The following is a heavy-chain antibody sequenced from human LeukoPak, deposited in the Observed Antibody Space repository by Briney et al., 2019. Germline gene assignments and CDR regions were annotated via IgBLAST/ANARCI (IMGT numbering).Heavy chain of an antibody. CDR3: ARVGIWFGESCDAFDI. CDR2: IYYSGST. Sequence: PSETLSLTCTVSGGSISSYYWSWIRQPPGKGLEWIGYIYYSGSTNYNPSLKSRVTISVDTSKNQFSLKLSSVTAADTAVYYCARVGIWFGESCDAFDIWGQGTMVTVSS. V-gene: IGHV4-59*01. D-gene: IGHD3-10*01. J-gene: IGHJ3*02. CDR1: GGSISSYY.